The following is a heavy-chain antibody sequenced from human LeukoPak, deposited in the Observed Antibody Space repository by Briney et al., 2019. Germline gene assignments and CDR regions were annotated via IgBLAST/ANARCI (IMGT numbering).Heavy chain of an antibody. J-gene: IGHJ4*02. CDR3: ARQELLWNSSGWYPHNDY. CDR1: GFTFSSYW. V-gene: IGHV3-74*01. Sequence: GGSLRLSCAASGFTFSSYWMHWVRQAPGKGLVWVSRINSDGSSTSYADSVKGRFTNSRDNAKNTLYLQMNSLRAEDTAVYYCARQELLWNSSGWYPHNDYWGQGTLVTVSS. D-gene: IGHD6-19*01. CDR2: INSDGSST.